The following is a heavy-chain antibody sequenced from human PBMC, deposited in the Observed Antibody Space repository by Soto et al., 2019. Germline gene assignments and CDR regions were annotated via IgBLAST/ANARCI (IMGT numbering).Heavy chain of an antibody. Sequence: QVHLVQSGAEVKKPGASVKVSCQASGYAFTTYGITWVRQAPGQGLEWMGWISAHNGNTNYAQKLQGRGTVTRDTSTSTAYMELRSRRSDDTAVYYCARGGYGDYWGQGALVTVSS. V-gene: IGHV1-18*01. CDR2: ISAHNGNT. J-gene: IGHJ4*02. D-gene: IGHD1-1*01. CDR3: ARGGYGDY. CDR1: GYAFTTYG.